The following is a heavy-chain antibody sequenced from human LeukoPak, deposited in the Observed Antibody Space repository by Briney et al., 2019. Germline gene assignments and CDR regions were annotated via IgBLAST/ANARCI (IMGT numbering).Heavy chain of an antibody. Sequence: ASVKVSCKASGYTFTSYYMHWVRQAPGQGLEWMGIINPSGGSTSYAQKFQGRVTMTRDMSTSTVYMELSSLRSEDTAVYYCASSYRPNAHHMDVWGKGTTVTVSS. CDR1: GYTFTSYY. J-gene: IGHJ6*03. V-gene: IGHV1-46*01. D-gene: IGHD2-2*01. CDR2: INPSGGST. CDR3: ASSYRPNAHHMDV.